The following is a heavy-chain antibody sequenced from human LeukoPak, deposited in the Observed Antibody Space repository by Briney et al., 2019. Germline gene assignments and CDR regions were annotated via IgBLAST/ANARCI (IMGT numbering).Heavy chain of an antibody. CDR3: ARAAQGYYDSSGYLSADY. V-gene: IGHV1-69*13. Sequence: ASVKVSCKASGGTFSSYAISWVRQAPGQGLEWMGGIIPIFGTANYAQKFQGRVTITADESTSTAYMELSSLRSEDTAVYYCARAAQGYYDSSGYLSADYWGQGTLATVSS. D-gene: IGHD3-22*01. J-gene: IGHJ4*02. CDR1: GGTFSSYA. CDR2: IIPIFGTA.